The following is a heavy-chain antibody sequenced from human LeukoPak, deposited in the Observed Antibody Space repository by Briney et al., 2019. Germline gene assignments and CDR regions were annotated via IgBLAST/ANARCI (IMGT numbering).Heavy chain of an antibody. CDR2: IKQDGSEK. J-gene: IGHJ4*02. V-gene: IGHV3-7*01. D-gene: IGHD3-10*01. Sequence: QTGGSLRLSCAASGFTFSSYWMSWVRQAPGKGLEWVANIKQDGSEKYYVDSVKGRFTISRDNAKNSLYLQMNSLRAEDTAVYYCARAVPDYYGSGSPPPLNFDYWGQGTLVTVSS. CDR1: GFTFSSYW. CDR3: ARAVPDYYGSGSPPPLNFDY.